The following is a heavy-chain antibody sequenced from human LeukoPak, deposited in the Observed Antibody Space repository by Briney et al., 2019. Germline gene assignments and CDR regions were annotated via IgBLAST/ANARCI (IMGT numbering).Heavy chain of an antibody. Sequence: SETLSLTCTVSGGPISNYYWTWIRQSPGQGLEWIGYVYNSGITDYNPSLKSRLTISVDTSKNQFSLKLSSMTAADTAVYYCARSRGLAGAATVIDYWAREPWSPSPQ. D-gene: IGHD6-25*01. CDR3: ARSRGLAGAATVIDY. J-gene: IGHJ4*02. CDR1: GGPISNYY. CDR2: VYNSGIT. V-gene: IGHV4-59*08.